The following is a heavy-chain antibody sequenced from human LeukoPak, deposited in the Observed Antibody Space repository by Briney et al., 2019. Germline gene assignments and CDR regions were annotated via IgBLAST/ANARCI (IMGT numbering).Heavy chain of an antibody. Sequence: PSETLSLTCTVSGGSISSHYWSWIRQPPGKGLEWIGYIYYSGSTNYNPSLKSRVTISVDTSKNQCSLKLSSVTAADTAVYYCARCGKGTYYYGSGSYPDNWFDPWGQGTLVTVSS. V-gene: IGHV4-59*11. CDR3: ARCGKGTYYYGSGSYPDNWFDP. CDR2: IYYSGST. J-gene: IGHJ5*02. CDR1: GGSISSHY. D-gene: IGHD3-10*01.